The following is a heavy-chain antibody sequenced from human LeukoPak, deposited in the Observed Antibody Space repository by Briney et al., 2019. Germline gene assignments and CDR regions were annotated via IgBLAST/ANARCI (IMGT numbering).Heavy chain of an antibody. Sequence: GGSLRLSCAASGFTFSSYEMNWVRQAPGNGLEGVSYISSSGSTIYYADSVKDRFTISRDNAKNSLYLQMHSLRAEDTAVYYCAELGITMIGGVWGKGTTVTISS. CDR1: GFTFSSYE. J-gene: IGHJ6*04. CDR2: ISSSGSTI. V-gene: IGHV3-48*03. D-gene: IGHD3-10*02. CDR3: AELGITMIGGV.